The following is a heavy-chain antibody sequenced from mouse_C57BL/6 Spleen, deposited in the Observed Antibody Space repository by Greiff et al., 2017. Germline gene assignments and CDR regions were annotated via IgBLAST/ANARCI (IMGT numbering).Heavy chain of an antibody. V-gene: IGHV1-61*01. CDR3: ASERIYGSSPHDYAVDY. J-gene: IGHJ4*01. CDR2: IYPSDGET. Sequence: VQLQQPGAELVRPGSSVKLSCTASGYTFTSYWMDWVKQRPGQGLEWIGNIYPSDGETHYNQKFKDKATLTVDKSSRTAYMQLSSLTSEDSAVYYCASERIYGSSPHDYAVDYWGQGTSVTVSS. D-gene: IGHD1-1*01. CDR1: GYTFTSYW.